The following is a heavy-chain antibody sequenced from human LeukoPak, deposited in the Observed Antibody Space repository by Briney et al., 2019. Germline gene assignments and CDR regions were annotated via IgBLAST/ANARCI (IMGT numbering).Heavy chain of an antibody. Sequence: GGSLRLSCAASGFTFSSYSMNWVRQAPGKGLEWVSYISSSSSTIYYADSVKGRFTISRDSAKNSLYLQMNSLRAEDTAVYYCASRSYYYDSSGYPRTNWFDPWGQGTLVTVSS. CDR3: ASRSYYYDSSGYPRTNWFDP. V-gene: IGHV3-48*01. CDR2: ISSSSSTI. D-gene: IGHD3-22*01. CDR1: GFTFSSYS. J-gene: IGHJ5*02.